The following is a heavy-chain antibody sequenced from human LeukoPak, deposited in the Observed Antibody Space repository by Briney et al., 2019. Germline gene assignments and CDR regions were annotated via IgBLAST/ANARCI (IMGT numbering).Heavy chain of an antibody. J-gene: IGHJ3*02. V-gene: IGHV3-30-3*01. CDR1: GFTFSSYA. CDR2: ISYDGSNK. Sequence: PGRSLTLSCAASGFTFSSYAMHWVRQAPGKGLEWVAVISYDGSNKYYADSVKGRFTISRDNSKNTLYLQMNSLRAEDTAVYYCARGSAFDIWGQGTMVTVSS. CDR3: ARGSAFDI.